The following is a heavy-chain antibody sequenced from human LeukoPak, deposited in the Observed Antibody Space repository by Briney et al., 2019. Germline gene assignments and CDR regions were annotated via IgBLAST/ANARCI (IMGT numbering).Heavy chain of an antibody. Sequence: GRSLRLSCAASGFTFSSYAMHWVRQAPGKGLEWVALISYDGSRKYFADSVKGRSTISRDNSKNTLYLQMDSLRAEDTAVYYCAAGREGAVTRILEYWGQGTLVTVSS. CDR3: AAGREGAVTRILEY. D-gene: IGHD4-17*01. V-gene: IGHV3-30*04. CDR2: ISYDGSRK. J-gene: IGHJ4*02. CDR1: GFTFSSYA.